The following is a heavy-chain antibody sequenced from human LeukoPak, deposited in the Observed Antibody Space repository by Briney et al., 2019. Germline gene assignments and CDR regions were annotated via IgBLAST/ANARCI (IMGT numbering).Heavy chain of an antibody. CDR2: ISNSGTT. Sequence: MPSETLSLTCTVSGGSINDYYWTWIRQAPGKGLEWLGFISNSGTTDYNPSLKSRVTMSVDTSNNEFSLRLTSVTAADTAMYYCARVVRGAVTSNCFDPWGQGTLVTVSS. D-gene: IGHD4-17*01. J-gene: IGHJ5*02. CDR3: ARVVRGAVTSNCFDP. CDR1: GGSINDYY. V-gene: IGHV4-59*01.